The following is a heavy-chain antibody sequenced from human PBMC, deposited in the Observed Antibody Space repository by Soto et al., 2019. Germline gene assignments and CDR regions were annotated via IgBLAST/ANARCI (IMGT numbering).Heavy chain of an antibody. Sequence: PGGSLRLSCADSGFTFSSYAMGWVRQAPGKGLEWLAIISTDGGKKLYADSGKGRFTFSRDNAKSTLYLQVTRLGSEDSVLYLFAKTATYVDDYHNLGYSQEEYRGRGTRGTVAS. D-gene: IGHD2-21*01. J-gene: IGHJ4*01. CDR3: AKTATYVDDYHNLGYSQEEY. CDR2: ISTDGGKK. V-gene: IGHV3-30*18. CDR1: GFTFSSYA.